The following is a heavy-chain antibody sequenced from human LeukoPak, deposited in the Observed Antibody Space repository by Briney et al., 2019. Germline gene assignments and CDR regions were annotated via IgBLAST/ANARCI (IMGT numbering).Heavy chain of an antibody. CDR3: AKRAFSSGWYRYFDY. V-gene: IGHV3-21*04. CDR2: ISSSSSYI. D-gene: IGHD6-19*01. J-gene: IGHJ4*02. CDR1: GFTFSSYS. Sequence: GGSLRLSCAASGFTFSSYSMNWVRQAPGKGLEWVSSISSSSSYIYCADSVKGRFTISRDNAKNSLYLQMNSLRAEDTAVYYCAKRAFSSGWYRYFDYWGQGTLVTVSS.